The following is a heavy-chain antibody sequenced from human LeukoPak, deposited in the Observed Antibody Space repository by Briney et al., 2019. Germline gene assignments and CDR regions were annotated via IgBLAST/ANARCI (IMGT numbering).Heavy chain of an antibody. Sequence: ASVTVSCKSSGYTFTNYYIHWVRQAPAQGLEWMGIINPSGGRTIYAQKFRGRVTVTTDTFTSTVYMELSSLRSEDTAIYYCARDRYYYDSTGYLRHFDYWGQGTLVAVSS. CDR1: GYTFTNYY. CDR3: ARDRYYYDSTGYLRHFDY. V-gene: IGHV1-46*01. J-gene: IGHJ4*02. D-gene: IGHD3-22*01. CDR2: INPSGGRT.